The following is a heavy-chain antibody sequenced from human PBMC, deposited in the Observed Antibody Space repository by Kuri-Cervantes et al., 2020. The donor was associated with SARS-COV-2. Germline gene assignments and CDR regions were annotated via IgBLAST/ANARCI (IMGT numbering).Heavy chain of an antibody. CDR1: GGSISSSSYY. CDR2: IYYSGST. J-gene: IGHJ6*02. CDR3: ARLPSYYYYGMDV. Sequence: ESLKISWTVSGGSISSSSYYWGWIRQPPGKGLEWIGSIYYSGSTYYNPSLKSRVTISVDTSKNQFSLKLSSVTAADTAVYYCARLPSYYYYGMDVWGQGTTVTVSS. V-gene: IGHV4-39*01.